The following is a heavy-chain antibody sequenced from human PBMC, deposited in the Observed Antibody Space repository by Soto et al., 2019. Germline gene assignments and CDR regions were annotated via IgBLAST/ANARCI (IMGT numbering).Heavy chain of an antibody. D-gene: IGHD3-3*01. J-gene: IGHJ6*02. V-gene: IGHV1-3*01. Sequence: ASVKVSCKASGYTFTPYVMYLVRQAPGQRLERMGWLNAGNDNTEYSQKLQGRVTITRDTSASTVYMELSSLRSEDTAVYYCARVGQNYYGMDVWGQGTTVTVSS. CDR3: ARVGQNYYGMDV. CDR2: LNAGNDNT. CDR1: GYTFTPYV.